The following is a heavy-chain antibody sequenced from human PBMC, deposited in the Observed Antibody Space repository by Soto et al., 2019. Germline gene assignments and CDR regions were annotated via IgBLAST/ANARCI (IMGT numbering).Heavy chain of an antibody. CDR2: IYYSGST. V-gene: IGHV4-31*03. CDR3: ARGSTVAAILFDY. D-gene: IGHD2-15*01. CDR1: GDSISSGGYY. Sequence: QVQLQESGPGLVKPSQTLSLTCTVSGDSISSGGYYWSWIRQHPGKGLEWIGYIYYSGSTYYNPSLKSRVIISVDTSKNQFSLKLSSVTAADTAMYYCARGSTVAAILFDYWGQGTLVTVSS. J-gene: IGHJ4*02.